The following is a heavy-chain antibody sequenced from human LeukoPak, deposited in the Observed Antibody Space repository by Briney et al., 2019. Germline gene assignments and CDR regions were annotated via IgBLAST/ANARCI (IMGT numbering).Heavy chain of an antibody. Sequence: GESLKISCKGSGYTFTGYWIGWVRQMPGKGLGWMGVIYPGDSDTRYSPSFQGQVTISADKSINTAYLQWSSLKASGTAMYYCARARVAVSRYYFDYWGQGTLVTVSS. CDR3: ARARVAVSRYYFDY. CDR1: GYTFTGYW. CDR2: IYPGDSDT. V-gene: IGHV5-51*03. D-gene: IGHD6-19*01. J-gene: IGHJ4*02.